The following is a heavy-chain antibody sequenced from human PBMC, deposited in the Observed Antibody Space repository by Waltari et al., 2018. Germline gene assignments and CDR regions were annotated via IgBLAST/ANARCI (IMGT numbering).Heavy chain of an antibody. CDR3: ARAPPALRGVPAADAFDI. D-gene: IGHD3-10*01. CDR2: IYYSGST. Sequence: QVQLQESGPGLVKPSETLSLTCTVSGGSISSYYWSWIRQPPGKGLEWIGYIYYSGSTNDNPSLKSRVTISVDTSKNQFSLKLSSVTAADTAVYYCARAPPALRGVPAADAFDIWGQGTMVTVSS. V-gene: IGHV4-59*01. CDR1: GGSISSYY. J-gene: IGHJ3*02.